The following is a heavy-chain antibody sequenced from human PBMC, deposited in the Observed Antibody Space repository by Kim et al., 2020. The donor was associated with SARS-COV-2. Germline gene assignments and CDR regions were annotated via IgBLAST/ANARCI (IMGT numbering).Heavy chain of an antibody. D-gene: IGHD3-22*01. V-gene: IGHV3-33*08. Sequence: GGSLRLSCAVSGFTFSSYGMHWVRQAPGKGLEWVAVIWYDGSNKYYADSVKGRFTISRDNSKNTLYLQMNSLRAEDTAVYYCARVFLGDSGYMVGGAFDIWGHGTMVTVSS. J-gene: IGHJ3*02. CDR3: ARVFLGDSGYMVGGAFDI. CDR2: IWYDGSNK. CDR1: GFTFSSYG.